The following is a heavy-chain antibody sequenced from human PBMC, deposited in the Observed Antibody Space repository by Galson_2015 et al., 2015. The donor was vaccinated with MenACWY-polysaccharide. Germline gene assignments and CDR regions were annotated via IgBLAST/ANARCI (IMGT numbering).Heavy chain of an antibody. D-gene: IGHD3-3*01. CDR2: IKQSGGEK. CDR3: ARARSWSGYFAFDF. Sequence: LRLSCAASGFPFSDSWLTWIRQAPGKGLEWVATIKQSGGEKYYVDSVEGRFTVSRDNAKNSLYLQMNSLRAEDTAVYYCARARSWSGYFAFDFWGQGTMVTVSS. CDR1: GFPFSDSW. J-gene: IGHJ3*01. V-gene: IGHV3-7*01.